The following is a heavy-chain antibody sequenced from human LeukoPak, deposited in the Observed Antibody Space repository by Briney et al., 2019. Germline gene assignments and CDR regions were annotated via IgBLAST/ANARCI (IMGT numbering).Heavy chain of an antibody. CDR1: GFTFSSYE. Sequence: GGSLRLSCAASGFTFSSYEMNWVRQAPGKGLEWVSYISSSGSTIYYADSVKGRFTISRDNAKNSLYLQMNNLRAEDTAVYYCAKVGGYLIYWGQGTLVTVSS. D-gene: IGHD3-22*01. CDR3: AKVGGYLIY. V-gene: IGHV3-48*03. CDR2: ISSSGSTI. J-gene: IGHJ4*02.